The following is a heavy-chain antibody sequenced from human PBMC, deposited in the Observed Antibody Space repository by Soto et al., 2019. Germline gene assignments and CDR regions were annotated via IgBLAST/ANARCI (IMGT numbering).Heavy chain of an antibody. V-gene: IGHV1-69*13. CDR1: GGTFSSYA. CDR2: IIPIFGTA. CDR3: ARGGYYDRSLGRPVDP. J-gene: IGHJ5*02. Sequence: SVKVSCKASGGTFSSYAISWVRQAPGQGLEWMGGIIPIFGTANYAQKFQGRVTITADESTSTAYMELRSLRSEDTAVYYCARGGYYDRSLGRPVDPRGQGPLVTVSS. D-gene: IGHD3-22*01.